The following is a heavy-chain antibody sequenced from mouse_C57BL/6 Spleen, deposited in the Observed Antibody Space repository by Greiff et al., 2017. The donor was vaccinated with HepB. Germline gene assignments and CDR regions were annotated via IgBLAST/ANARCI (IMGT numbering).Heavy chain of an antibody. V-gene: IGHV1-52*01. J-gene: IGHJ2*01. CDR1: GYTFTSYW. Sequence: QVHVKQPGAELVRPGSSVKLSCKASGYTFTSYWMHWVKQRPIQGLEWIGNIDPSDSETHYNQKFKDKATLTVDKSSSTAYMQLSSLTSEDSAVYYCARSITTVVADYWGQGTTLTVSS. D-gene: IGHD1-1*01. CDR2: IDPSDSET. CDR3: ARSITTVVADY.